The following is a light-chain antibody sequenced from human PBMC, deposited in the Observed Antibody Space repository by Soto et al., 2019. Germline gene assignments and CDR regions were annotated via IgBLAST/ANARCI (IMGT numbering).Light chain of an antibody. Sequence: QSALTQPASVSGSPGQSITISCTGTSSDVGGFDFVSWFQRRPGKAPRLIIYEVTNRPSGISDRFSGSEPGNTASLTISGLQAEDEADYYCCSSAPGRTFVFGTGTQLTVL. CDR1: SSDVGGFDF. CDR2: EVT. CDR3: CSSAPGRTFV. J-gene: IGLJ7*01. V-gene: IGLV2-23*02.